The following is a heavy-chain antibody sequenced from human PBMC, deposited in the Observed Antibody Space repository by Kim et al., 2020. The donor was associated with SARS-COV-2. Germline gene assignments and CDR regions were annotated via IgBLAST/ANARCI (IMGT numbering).Heavy chain of an antibody. CDR3: ARGPSYGSGSYYFDS. D-gene: IGHD3-10*01. CDR2: ISQSGTT. CDR1: GGSFVGYY. V-gene: IGHV4-34*01. Sequence: SETLSLTCAFNGGSFVGYYWSWIRQPPGKGLEWIGEISQSGTTKYNPSLKSGVIISVDTSRNQFSLKLSSVTAADTAVYYCARGPSYGSGSYYFDSWGQGSLVTVSS. J-gene: IGHJ4*02.